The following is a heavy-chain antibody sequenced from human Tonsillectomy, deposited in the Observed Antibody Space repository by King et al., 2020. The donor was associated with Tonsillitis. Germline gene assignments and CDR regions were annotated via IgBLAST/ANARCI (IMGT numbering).Heavy chain of an antibody. CDR3: ATSGGYGISTSCYLGAFDI. D-gene: IGHD2-2*01. Sequence: QLVQSGGGLVKPGGSLRLSCAASGLTFSDYYMSWIRQAPGKGLEWVSYISSRSTYTNYADSVKGRFTISRDNAKNSVYLQMNGLRADDTAVYYCATSGGYGISTSCYLGAFDIWGQGTMVTVSS. V-gene: IGHV3-11*05. CDR2: ISSRSTYT. J-gene: IGHJ3*02. CDR1: GLTFSDYY.